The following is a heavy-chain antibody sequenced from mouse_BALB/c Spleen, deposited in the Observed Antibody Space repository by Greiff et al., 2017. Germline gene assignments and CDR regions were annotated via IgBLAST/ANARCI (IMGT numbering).Heavy chain of an antibody. Sequence: VQLQQSGAELVRPGALVKLSCKASGFNIKDYYMHWVKQRPEQGLEWIGWIDPENGNTIYDPKFQGKASITADTSSNTAYLQLSSLTSEDTAVYYCARGYENYAMDYWGQGTSVTVAS. CDR2: IDPENGNT. J-gene: IGHJ4*01. D-gene: IGHD2-2*01. CDR1: GFNIKDYY. CDR3: ARGYENYAMDY. V-gene: IGHV14-1*02.